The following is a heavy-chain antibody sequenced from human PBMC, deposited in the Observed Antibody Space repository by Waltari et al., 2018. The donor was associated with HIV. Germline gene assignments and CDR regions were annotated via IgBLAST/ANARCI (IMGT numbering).Heavy chain of an antibody. CDR2: IRHDDSKR. D-gene: IGHD3-3*01. Sequence: QVRLVESGGGVVPPGGSLRLSCAASGFPFRAYGTHWVRQAPGKGLEWVAFIRHDDSKRYYRESVKGRFTISRDNSKNTVDLQMNNLKAEDTAVYYCGKDSNYFYDSTGYYCDCWGQGTLVTVSS. J-gene: IGHJ4*02. CDR3: GKDSNYFYDSTGYYCDC. CDR1: GFPFRAYG. V-gene: IGHV3-30*02.